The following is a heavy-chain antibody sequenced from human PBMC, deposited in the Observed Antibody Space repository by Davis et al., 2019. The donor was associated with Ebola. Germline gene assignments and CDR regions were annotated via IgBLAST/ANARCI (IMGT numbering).Heavy chain of an antibody. CDR3: ARLDSSGWSVKFDY. Sequence: SVKVSCKASGGTFSSYAISWVRQAPGQGLEWMGRIIPILGIANYAQKLQGRVTMTTDTSTSTAYMELRSLRSDDTAVYYCARLDSSGWSVKFDYWGQGTLVTVSS. CDR2: IIPILGIA. J-gene: IGHJ4*02. D-gene: IGHD6-19*01. V-gene: IGHV1-69*04. CDR1: GGTFSSYA.